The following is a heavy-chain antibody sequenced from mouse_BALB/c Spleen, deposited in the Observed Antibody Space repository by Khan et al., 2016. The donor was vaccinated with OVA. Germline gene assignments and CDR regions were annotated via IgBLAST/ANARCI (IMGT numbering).Heavy chain of an antibody. CDR2: INPSNGYT. CDR3: ARGGAYYRSDGWFSY. CDR1: GYTFTTYT. D-gene: IGHD2-14*01. V-gene: IGHV1-4*01. Sequence: QVQLKESGAELARPGASVKMSCKASGYTFTTYTMHWVKQRPGQGLEWIGYINPSNGYTNYNQKFQDKSTLTAAKSSSTAYMQLSSLTSDYSAVYYCARGGAYYRSDGWFSYWGQGTLVTVSA. J-gene: IGHJ3*01.